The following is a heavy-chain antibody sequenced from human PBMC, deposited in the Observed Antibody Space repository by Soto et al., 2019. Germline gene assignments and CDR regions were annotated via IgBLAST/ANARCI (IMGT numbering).Heavy chain of an antibody. Sequence: EVHLVESGGGLVQPGRSLRLSCAASGFTFDDYAMHWVRQAPGKGLEWVSGISWNSDSTGYADSVKDRFTISRDNAKNSLFLQMNSLRAEDTALYFCAKDTYIIVGGTHIDFWGRGTLVSVSS. CDR3: AKDTYIIVGGTHIDF. V-gene: IGHV3-9*01. D-gene: IGHD1-26*01. CDR2: ISWNSDST. CDR1: GFTFDDYA. J-gene: IGHJ4*02.